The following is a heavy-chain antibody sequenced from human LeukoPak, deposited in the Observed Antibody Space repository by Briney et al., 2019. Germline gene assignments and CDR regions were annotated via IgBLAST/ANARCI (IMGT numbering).Heavy chain of an antibody. V-gene: IGHV3-30-3*01. CDR1: GFTFSSYA. CDR3: ARVVAGTDY. D-gene: IGHD2-15*01. CDR2: ISYDGSNK. J-gene: IGHJ4*02. Sequence: PGGFLRLSCAASGFTFSSYAMHWVRQAPGKGLEWVAVISYDGSNKYYADSVKGRFTISRDNSKNTLYLQMNSLRAEDTAVYYCARVVAGTDYWGQGTLVTVSS.